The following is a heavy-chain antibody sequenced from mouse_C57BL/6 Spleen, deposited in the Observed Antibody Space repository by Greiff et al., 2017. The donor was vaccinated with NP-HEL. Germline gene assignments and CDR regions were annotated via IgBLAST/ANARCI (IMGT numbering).Heavy chain of an antibody. J-gene: IGHJ3*01. D-gene: IGHD2-4*01. CDR2: FYPGSGSI. V-gene: IGHV1-62-2*01. Sequence: VKLQESGAELVKPGASVKLSCKASGYTFTEYTIHWVKQRSGQGLEWIGWFYPGSGSIKYNENFKDKATLTADKSSSTVYMELSRLTSEDAAVYFCARHEDHYDYPWFAYWGQGTLVTVSA. CDR3: ARHEDHYDYPWFAY. CDR1: GYTFTEYT.